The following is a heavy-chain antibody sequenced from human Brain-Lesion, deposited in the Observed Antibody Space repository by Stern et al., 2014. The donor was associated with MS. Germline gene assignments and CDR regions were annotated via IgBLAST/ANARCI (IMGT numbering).Heavy chain of an antibody. J-gene: IGHJ4*02. CDR1: GGSISSSTYY. Sequence: QVQLQESGPGLVKPSETLSLTCTVSGGSISSSTYYWAWIRQPPGKGLEGIGNIYYSGFTYYNPSLKSRVTISVDMSKNHFSLKLSSVTAADTAIYYCARHDSVPRPSQLYSARDRGPGYFDYWGQGTLVTVSS. CDR3: ARHDSVPRPSQLYSARDRGPGYFDY. D-gene: IGHD1-26*01. V-gene: IGHV4-39*01. CDR2: IYYSGFT.